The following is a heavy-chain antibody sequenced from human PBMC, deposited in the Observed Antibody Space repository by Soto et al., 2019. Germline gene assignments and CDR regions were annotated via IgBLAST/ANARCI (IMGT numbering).Heavy chain of an antibody. Sequence: GGSLRLSCVASGFTLSTYHMSWVRQAPGKGLEWVASIKVDGSERDYVDSVKGRFTISRDNAKNSIYLQMNSLRTDDTAVYYCAKWRRQLSEVDYWGQGTSVTVSS. D-gene: IGHD1-1*01. CDR1: GFTLSTYH. V-gene: IGHV3-7*01. J-gene: IGHJ4*02. CDR3: AKWRRQLSEVDY. CDR2: IKVDGSER.